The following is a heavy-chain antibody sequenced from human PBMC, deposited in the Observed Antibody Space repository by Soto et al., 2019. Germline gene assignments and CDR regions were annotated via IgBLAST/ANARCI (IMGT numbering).Heavy chain of an antibody. D-gene: IGHD3-10*01. CDR2: ISAGGVST. V-gene: IGHV3-23*01. Sequence: GGSLRLSCAAPGFTFSSNAMSWVRQAPGKGLDWVSAISAGGVSTYYADSVKGRFTISRDNSKNTVYLQMNSLRVEDTAVYYCAKGPSLLFDYYFDYWGQGT. CDR1: GFTFSSNA. CDR3: AKGPSLLFDYYFDY. J-gene: IGHJ4*02.